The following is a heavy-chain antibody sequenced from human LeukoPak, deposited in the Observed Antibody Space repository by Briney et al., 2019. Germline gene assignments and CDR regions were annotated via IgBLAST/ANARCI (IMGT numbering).Heavy chain of an antibody. V-gene: IGHV4-59*08. CDR2: IYYSGST. J-gene: IGHJ3*01. CDR3: ARHDGSSWYYAFDV. Sequence: NSSEALSLTRTVSGVSISSYYWSWIRQPPGKGLEWIGYIYYSGSTNYNPSLKSRVTISLDTSKNQFSLKLSSVTAADTAVYYCARHDGSSWYYAFDVWGQGTMVTVSS. CDR1: GVSISSYY. D-gene: IGHD6-13*01.